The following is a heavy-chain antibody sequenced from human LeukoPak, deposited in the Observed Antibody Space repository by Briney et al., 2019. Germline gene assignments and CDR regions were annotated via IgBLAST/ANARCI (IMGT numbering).Heavy chain of an antibody. J-gene: IGHJ4*02. CDR2: IIPILGIA. V-gene: IGHV1-69*02. Sequence: SVKVSCKASGYTFTSYYMHWVRQAPGQGLEWVGRIIPILGIANYAQKFQGRVTITADKSTSTAYMELSSLRSEDTAVYYCASQYYYDSSVDYWGQGTLVTVSS. D-gene: IGHD3-22*01. CDR3: ASQYYYDSSVDY. CDR1: GYTFTSYY.